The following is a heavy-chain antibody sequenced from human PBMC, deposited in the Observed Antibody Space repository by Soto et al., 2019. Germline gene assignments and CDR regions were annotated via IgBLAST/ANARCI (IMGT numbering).Heavy chain of an antibody. V-gene: IGHV4-61*01. D-gene: IGHD2-21*02. CDR1: GGSISDSNDH. CDR2: MYNTGST. Sequence: PSETLSLTCTVSGGSISDSNDHWGWNRQSPGQGLEWIGYMYNTGSTVYNPSFKSRVTISVDTSKNQFSLKLNSVTAADTAVYYCARDLWGYCGTDCYPLDVWGQGTTVTVSS. CDR3: ARDLWGYCGTDCYPLDV. J-gene: IGHJ6*02.